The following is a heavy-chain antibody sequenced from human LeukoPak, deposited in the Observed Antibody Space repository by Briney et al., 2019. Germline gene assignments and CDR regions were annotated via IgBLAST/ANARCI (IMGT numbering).Heavy chain of an antibody. J-gene: IGHJ4*02. Sequence: GGSLRLSCAASGFTVRADYMTWVRQAPGKGLEWVSVLYSGGTTYYADSVKGRFTIPRDNSKNTLYLQMNSLRVEDTAVYYCARDRVRYGGRYFDDWGQGTLVTVSS. CDR3: ARDRVRYGGRYFDD. V-gene: IGHV3-53*01. D-gene: IGHD5-12*01. CDR1: GFTVRADY. CDR2: LYSGGTT.